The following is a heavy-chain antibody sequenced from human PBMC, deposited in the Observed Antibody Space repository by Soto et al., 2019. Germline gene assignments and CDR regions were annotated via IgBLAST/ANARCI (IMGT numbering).Heavy chain of an antibody. CDR2: INAGNGNT. CDR1: GYTFTSYA. Sequence: QVQLVQSGAEVKKPGASVKVSCKASGYTFTSYAMHWVRQAPGQRLEWMGWINAGNGNTKYSQKFQGRVTITRDTFASTAYMEVSSLRSEDTAVYYCARGDYYDIHDYWGQGTLVTVSS. J-gene: IGHJ4*02. D-gene: IGHD3-22*01. V-gene: IGHV1-3*01. CDR3: ARGDYYDIHDY.